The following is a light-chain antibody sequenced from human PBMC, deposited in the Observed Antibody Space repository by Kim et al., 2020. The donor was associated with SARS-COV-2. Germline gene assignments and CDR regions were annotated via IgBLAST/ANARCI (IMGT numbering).Light chain of an antibody. CDR3: QAWDSSTGEV. CDR1: KLGDKY. J-gene: IGLJ1*01. Sequence: SSELTQPPSVSVSPGQTASITCSGDKLGDKYACWYQQKPGQSPVLVIYQDSKRPSGIPERFSGSNSGNTATLTISGTQAMDEADYYCQAWDSSTGEVFGTGTKVTVL. CDR2: QDS. V-gene: IGLV3-1*01.